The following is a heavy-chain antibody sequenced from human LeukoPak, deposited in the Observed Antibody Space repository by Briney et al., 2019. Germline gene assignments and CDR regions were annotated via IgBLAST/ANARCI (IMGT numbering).Heavy chain of an antibody. Sequence: SETLSLTCTVSGGSISSGGYYWSWIRQHPGKGPEWIGYIYYSGSTYYNPSLKSRVTISVDTSKNQFSLKLSSVTAADTAVYYCARELEENCSGGSCSTYYFDYWGQGTLVTVSS. CDR1: GGSISSGGYY. D-gene: IGHD2-15*01. J-gene: IGHJ4*02. CDR2: IYYSGST. V-gene: IGHV4-31*03. CDR3: ARELEENCSGGSCSTYYFDY.